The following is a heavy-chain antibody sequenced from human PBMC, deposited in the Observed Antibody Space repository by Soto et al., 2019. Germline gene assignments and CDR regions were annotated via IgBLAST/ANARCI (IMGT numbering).Heavy chain of an antibody. J-gene: IGHJ5*01. CDR1: GYTFTSYG. CDR2: ISAYNGNT. D-gene: IGHD3-3*01. Sequence: VASVKVSCKASGYTFTSYGISWVRQAPGQGLEWMGWISAYNGNTNYAQKLQGRVTTTTDTSTSTAYMELRSLRSDDKAVYYCARVTFDTIFGVVIFGWFDPWGQGNLVPVSP. CDR3: ARVTFDTIFGVVIFGWFDP. V-gene: IGHV1-18*01.